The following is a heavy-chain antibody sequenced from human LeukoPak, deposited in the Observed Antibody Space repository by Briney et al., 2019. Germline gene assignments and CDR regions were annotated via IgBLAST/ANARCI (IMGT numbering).Heavy chain of an antibody. V-gene: IGHV1-69*13. CDR1: GGTFSSYA. J-gene: IGHJ6*03. Sequence: SVKVSCKASGGTFSSYAISCVRQAHGQGLEWMGGIIPIFGTANYAQKFQGRVTITADESTSTAYMELSSLRSEDTAVYYCARGLRNPYYYYYMDVWGKGTTVTVSS. CDR3: ARGLRNPYYYYYMDV. CDR2: IIPIFGTA.